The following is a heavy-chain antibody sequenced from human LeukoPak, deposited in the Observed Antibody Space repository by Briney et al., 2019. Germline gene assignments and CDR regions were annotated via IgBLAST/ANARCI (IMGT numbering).Heavy chain of an antibody. V-gene: IGHV4-39*07. CDR1: GGSINSNSYY. CDR3: ARGRRGSGSAFGLDV. CDR2: MYNSGNT. D-gene: IGHD3-10*01. Sequence: SQALSLTCTVSGGSINSNSYYWGWIRQPPGKGLEWSGTMYNSGNTYYNPSLKSRVTISGDTSKNQFSLKLSSVTAADTAVYYCARGRRGSGSAFGLDVWGQGTTVTVSS. J-gene: IGHJ6*02.